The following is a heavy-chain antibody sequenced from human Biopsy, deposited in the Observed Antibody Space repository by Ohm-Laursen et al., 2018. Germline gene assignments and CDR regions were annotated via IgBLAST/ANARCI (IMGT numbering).Heavy chain of an antibody. V-gene: IGHV4-59*07. CDR1: GGPIDSYY. CDR3: ARGSNDFGGLYFPR. J-gene: IGHJ4*02. D-gene: IGHD4-23*01. CDR2: ISYTGYT. Sequence: SDTLSLTCTVSGGPIDSYYWSWIRQPPGKGLEWIGHISYTGYTSYNASLKSRVTISVDTSRNHFSLRLSSLTAADTAVYYCARGSNDFGGLYFPRWGQGTLLTVSS.